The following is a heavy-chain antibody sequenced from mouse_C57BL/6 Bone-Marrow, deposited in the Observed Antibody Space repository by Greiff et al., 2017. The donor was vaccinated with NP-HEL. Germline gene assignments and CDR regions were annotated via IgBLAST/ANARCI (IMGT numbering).Heavy chain of an antibody. J-gene: IGHJ2*01. CDR2: ISAGGSYT. Sequence: EVHLVEPGGGLVKPGGSLKLSCAASGFTFSSYAMSWVRQTPEKRLEWVGTISAGGSYTYYPDNVKGQVTSSRDNAKINLYLQMNHLKSEDTAIYYCARDKNGPYYSNYVDYWGQGTTLTVSS. V-gene: IGHV5-4*01. D-gene: IGHD2-5*01. CDR1: GFTFSSYA. CDR3: ARDKNGPYYSNYVDY.